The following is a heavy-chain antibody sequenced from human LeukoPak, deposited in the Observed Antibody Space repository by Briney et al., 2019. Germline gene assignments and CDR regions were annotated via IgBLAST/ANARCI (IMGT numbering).Heavy chain of an antibody. CDR2: INHSGST. CDR1: GGSFSGYY. Sequence: SETLSLTCAVYGGSFSGYYWSWIRQPPGKGLEWIGEINHSGSTNYNPSLKSRVTISVDTSKNQFSLKLSSVTAADTAVYYCAGKPGYSSGPAPYYYCYMDVWGKGTTVTVSS. J-gene: IGHJ6*03. V-gene: IGHV4-34*01. CDR3: AGKPGYSSGPAPYYYCYMDV. D-gene: IGHD6-19*01.